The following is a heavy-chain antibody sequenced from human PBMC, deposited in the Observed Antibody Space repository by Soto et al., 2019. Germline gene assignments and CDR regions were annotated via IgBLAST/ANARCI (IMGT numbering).Heavy chain of an antibody. D-gene: IGHD2-2*01. CDR1: GFTFSTYS. J-gene: IGHJ4*02. CDR3: ARDRYASSLSPMG. Sequence: GGSLRLSCAASGFTFSTYSMNWVRQAPGKGLEWVSYISTTSTTIYYADSVKGRFTISRDNAKNSLNLQMNSLRDDDTAVYYCARDRYASSLSPMGWGQGTLVTVSS. V-gene: IGHV3-48*02. CDR2: ISTTSTTI.